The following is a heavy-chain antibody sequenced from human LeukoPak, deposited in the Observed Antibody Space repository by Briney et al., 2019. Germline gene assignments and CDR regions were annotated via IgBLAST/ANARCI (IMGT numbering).Heavy chain of an antibody. V-gene: IGHV7-4-1*02. D-gene: IGHD6-13*01. CDR1: GYTFTSYA. Sequence: ASVKVSCKASGYTFTSYAMNWVRQAPGQGLEWMGWINTNTGNPTYAQGFTGRFVFSLDTSVSTAYLQISSLKAEDTAVYYCARGHSSSWYFTGIYYYYMDVWGKGTTVTVSS. J-gene: IGHJ6*03. CDR2: INTNTGNP. CDR3: ARGHSSSWYFTGIYYYYMDV.